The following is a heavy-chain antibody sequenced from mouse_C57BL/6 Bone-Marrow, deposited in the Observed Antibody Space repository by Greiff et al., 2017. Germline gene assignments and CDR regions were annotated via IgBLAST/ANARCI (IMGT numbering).Heavy chain of an antibody. D-gene: IGHD2-4*01. CDR2: IYPGSGST. V-gene: IGHV1-55*01. J-gene: IGHJ3*01. CDR3: ARRDDYDAWFAY. Sequence: QVQLQQPGAELVKPGASVKMSCKASGYTFTSYWITWVKQRPGQGLEWIGDIYPGSGSTNYNEKFKSKATLTVEKSSSTVYLELSRLTSDDSAVYYCARRDDYDAWFAYWGQGTLVTVSA. CDR1: GYTFTSYW.